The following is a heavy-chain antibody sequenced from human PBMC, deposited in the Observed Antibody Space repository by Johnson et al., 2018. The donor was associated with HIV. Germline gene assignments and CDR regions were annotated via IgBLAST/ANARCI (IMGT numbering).Heavy chain of an antibody. Sequence: VQLVESGGGLVQPGRSLRLSCAASVFTFDDYAMHWVRQAPGKGLEWVPGISWNSGSIGYADSVMVRFTISRDNAKNSLYLQMNSLRAEDTALYYCAKEMAGPRDAFDIWGQGTMVTVSS. CDR3: AKEMAGPRDAFDI. CDR2: ISWNSGSI. D-gene: IGHD6-19*01. V-gene: IGHV3-9*01. CDR1: VFTFDDYA. J-gene: IGHJ3*02.